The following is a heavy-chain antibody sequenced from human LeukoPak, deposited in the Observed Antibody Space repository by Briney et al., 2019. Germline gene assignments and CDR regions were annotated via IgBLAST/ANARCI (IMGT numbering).Heavy chain of an antibody. D-gene: IGHD2-15*01. Sequence: PSETLSLTCAVYGGSFSVYYWSWIRQPPGKGLEWIGEINHSASTNYNPSLKSRVTISVDTSKNQFSLKLSSVTAADTAVYYCARGPLEDIVVVVAATPSEYYGMDVWGQGTTVTVSS. V-gene: IGHV4-34*01. CDR2: INHSAST. CDR1: GGSFSVYY. J-gene: IGHJ6*02. CDR3: ARGPLEDIVVVVAATPSEYYGMDV.